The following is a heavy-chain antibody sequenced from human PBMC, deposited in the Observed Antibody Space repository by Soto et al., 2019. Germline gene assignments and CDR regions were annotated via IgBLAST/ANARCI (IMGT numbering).Heavy chain of an antibody. D-gene: IGHD2-2*02. J-gene: IGHJ6*02. V-gene: IGHV1-18*04. CDR3: ARVGCSSTSCYTYPRYYYYYSGMDV. CDR1: GYTFTSYG. CDR2: ISAYNGNT. Sequence: ASVKVSCKASGYTFTSYGISWVRQAPGQGLEWMGWISAYNGNTNYAQKLQGRVTMTTDTSTSTAYMELRSLRSDDTAVYYCARVGCSSTSCYTYPRYYYYYSGMDVWGQGTTVTVSS.